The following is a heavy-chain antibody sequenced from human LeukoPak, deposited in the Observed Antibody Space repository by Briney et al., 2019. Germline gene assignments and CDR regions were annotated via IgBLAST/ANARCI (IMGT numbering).Heavy chain of an antibody. Sequence: PGGSLRLSCAASGFTFSSYGMHWVRQAPGKGLEWVAFIRYDGRSKYYADSVQGRFIISRDTSKNTLYLQMNSLKVEDTAVYYCAKDQDLYCSGGSCYSTPDYWGQGTLVTVSS. CDR1: GFTFSSYG. CDR3: AKDQDLYCSGGSCYSTPDY. J-gene: IGHJ4*02. D-gene: IGHD2-15*01. V-gene: IGHV3-30*02. CDR2: IRYDGRSK.